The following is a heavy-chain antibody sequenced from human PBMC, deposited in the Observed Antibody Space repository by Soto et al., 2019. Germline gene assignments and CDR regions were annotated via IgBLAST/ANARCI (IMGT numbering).Heavy chain of an antibody. J-gene: IGHJ6*02. CDR2: IIPIFGTA. Sequence: LKLYWKTAGGRFSRYARSWGIQKNGEGLEGMGGIIPIFGTANYAQKFQGRVTITADKSTSTAYMELSSLRSEDTAVYYCARGRNWNYGYYGMDVWGQGTSVTVSS. CDR3: ARGRNWNYGYYGMDV. V-gene: IGHV1-69*06. D-gene: IGHD1-20*01. CDR1: GGRFSRYA.